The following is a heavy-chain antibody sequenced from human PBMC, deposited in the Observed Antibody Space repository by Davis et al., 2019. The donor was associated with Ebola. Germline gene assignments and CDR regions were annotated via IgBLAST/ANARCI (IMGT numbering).Heavy chain of an antibody. CDR3: AKDEGDYSSSWLVYYYYGMDV. J-gene: IGHJ6*02. V-gene: IGHV3-30*18. Sequence: PGGSLRLSCEASGFTFRNYWMSWVRQAPGKGLEWVAVISYDGSDKYYADSVKGRFTISRDNSKNTLYLQMNSLRAEDTAVYYCAKDEGDYSSSWLVYYYYGMDVWGQGTTVTVSS. D-gene: IGHD6-13*01. CDR1: GFTFRNYW. CDR2: ISYDGSDK.